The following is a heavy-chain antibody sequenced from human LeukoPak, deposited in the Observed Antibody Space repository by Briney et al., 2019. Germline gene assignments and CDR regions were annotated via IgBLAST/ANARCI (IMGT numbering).Heavy chain of an antibody. V-gene: IGHV3-48*03. D-gene: IGHD3-3*01. Sequence: PGGSLRLSCAVSGFTFSRYEMNWVRQAAGKGLGWVSYISSCGGTKYYADSLKGPLTPSSDSAKNSLYLQMNSLRAEDTAVYYCARSFWHTAAYYYDYWGQGTLVTVSS. J-gene: IGHJ4*02. CDR2: ISSCGGTK. CDR3: ARSFWHTAAYYYDY. CDR1: GFTFSRYE.